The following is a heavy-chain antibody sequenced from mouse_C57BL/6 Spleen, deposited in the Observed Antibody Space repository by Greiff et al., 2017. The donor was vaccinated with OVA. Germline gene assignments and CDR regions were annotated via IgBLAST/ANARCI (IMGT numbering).Heavy chain of an antibody. V-gene: IGHV1-15*01. CDR3: TNGNYGYFDV. J-gene: IGHJ1*03. D-gene: IGHD2-1*01. CDR1: GYTFTDYE. CDR2: IDPETGGT. Sequence: VQLQQSGAELVRPGAPVTLSCKASGYTFTDYEMHWVKQTPVHGLEWIGAIDPETGGTAYNQKFKGKAILTADKSSSTAYMELRSLTSEDSAVYYCTNGNYGYFDVWGTGTTVTVSS.